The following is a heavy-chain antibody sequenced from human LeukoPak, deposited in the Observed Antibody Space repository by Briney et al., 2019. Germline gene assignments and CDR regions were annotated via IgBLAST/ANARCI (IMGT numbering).Heavy chain of an antibody. D-gene: IGHD2-2*03. Sequence: PGGSLRLSCAASGFTFINNWMSWVRQAPGKGLEWVACIKGDGSEKYYADSVKGRFTISRDNAKNSLSLQMNSLRAEDMAVYYCARDESWIFDYWGQGTQVTVSS. CDR2: IKGDGSEK. CDR1: GFTFINNW. CDR3: ARDESWIFDY. J-gene: IGHJ4*02. V-gene: IGHV3-7*01.